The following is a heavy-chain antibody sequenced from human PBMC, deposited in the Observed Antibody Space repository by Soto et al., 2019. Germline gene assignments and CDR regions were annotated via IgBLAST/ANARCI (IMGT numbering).Heavy chain of an antibody. V-gene: IGHV3-66*01. D-gene: IGHD3-3*01. J-gene: IGHJ6*03. CDR1: GFTVSSNY. CDR3: ATQTSDRRFLIHYYYYMDV. CDR2: IYSGGST. Sequence: GGSLRLSCAASGFTVSSNYMSWVRQAPGKGLEWVSVIYSGGSTYYADSVKGRFTISRDNSKNTLYLQMNSLRAEDTAVYYCATQTSDRRFLIHYYYYMDVWGKGTTVTVSS.